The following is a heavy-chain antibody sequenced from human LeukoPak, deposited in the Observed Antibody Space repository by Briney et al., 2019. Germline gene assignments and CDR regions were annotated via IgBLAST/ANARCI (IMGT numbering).Heavy chain of an antibody. CDR3: ARGIPYYASYYYYYMDV. J-gene: IGHJ6*03. CDR1: GGSISSYY. CDR2: IYYSGST. V-gene: IGHV4-59*01. D-gene: IGHD1-26*01. Sequence: SETLPLTCTVSGGSISSYYWSWIRQPPGKGLEWIGYIYYSGSTNYNPSLKSRVTISVDTSKNEFSLNLSSVTAADTAVYYCARGIPYYASYYYYYMDVWGKGTTVTVSS.